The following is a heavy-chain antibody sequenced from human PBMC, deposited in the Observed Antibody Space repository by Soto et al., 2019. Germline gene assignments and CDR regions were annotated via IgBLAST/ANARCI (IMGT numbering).Heavy chain of an antibody. J-gene: IGHJ5*02. CDR3: TKSRGDAYKWGLGLDQ. Sequence: QERLVESGGGVVQPGRSLRLSCAVSGFTFSDYAMHWVRQAPGKGLEWVALIWHDGINEFYADSVKGRFTISRDISNNTLYLQMNRLSPEDTAVYYCTKSRGDAYKWGLGLDQWGQGTLVTVSS. D-gene: IGHD3-10*01. V-gene: IGHV3-33*03. CDR2: IWHDGINE. CDR1: GFTFSDYA.